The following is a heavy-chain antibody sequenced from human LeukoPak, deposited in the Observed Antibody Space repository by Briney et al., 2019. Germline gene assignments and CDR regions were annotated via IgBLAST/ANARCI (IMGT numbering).Heavy chain of an antibody. CDR1: GFTFSSYS. CDR3: AREPYDILTGYYNRLDY. V-gene: IGHV3-21*01. D-gene: IGHD3-9*01. CDR2: ISSSSSYI. Sequence: GGSLRLSCAASGFTFSSYSMNWVRQAPGKGLEWVSSISSSSSYIYYADSVKGRFTISRDNAKNTLYLQMNSLRAEDTAVYYCAREPYDILTGYYNRLDYWGQGTLVTVSS. J-gene: IGHJ4*02.